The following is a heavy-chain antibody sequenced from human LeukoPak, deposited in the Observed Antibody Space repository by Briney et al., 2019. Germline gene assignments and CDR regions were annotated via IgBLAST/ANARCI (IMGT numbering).Heavy chain of an antibody. J-gene: IGHJ4*02. CDR2: ISSSSSYI. V-gene: IGHV3-21*01. CDR3: ARAYSSGYNY. D-gene: IGHD3-22*01. Sequence: GGSLRLSCATSGFTLSYYEMNWVRQAPGKGLEWVSSISSSSSYIYYADSVKGRFTISRDNAKNSLYLQMNSLRAEDTAVYYCARAYSSGYNYWGQGTLVTVSS. CDR1: GFTLSYYE.